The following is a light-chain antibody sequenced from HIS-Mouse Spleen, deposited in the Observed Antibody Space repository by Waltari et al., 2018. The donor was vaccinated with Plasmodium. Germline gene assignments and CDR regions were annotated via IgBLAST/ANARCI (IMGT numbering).Light chain of an antibody. CDR3: QVWDSSTV. Sequence: SYELTQPLSVSVALGTTARITCGGKHIGSKNVHWYQKKPGQAPVLVIYRDSNRPSGIPERFSGSNSGNTATLTISRAQAGDEADYYCQVWDSSTVFGGGTKLTVL. V-gene: IGLV3-9*01. J-gene: IGLJ3*02. CDR2: RDS. CDR1: HIGSKN.